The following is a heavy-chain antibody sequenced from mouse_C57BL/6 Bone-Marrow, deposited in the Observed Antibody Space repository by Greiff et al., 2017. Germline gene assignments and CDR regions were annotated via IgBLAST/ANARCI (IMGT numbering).Heavy chain of an antibody. V-gene: IGHV1-76*01. CDR1: GYTFTDYY. CDR2: IYPGSGNT. J-gene: IGHJ2*01. CDR3: AKSTHVYYFDY. Sequence: QVQLQQSGAELVRPGASVKLSCKASGYTFTDYYINWVKQRPGQGLEWIARIYPGSGNTYYNEKFKGKATLTAEKSSSTAYMQLSSLTSEDSAVYFCAKSTHVYYFDYWGQGTTLTVSS. D-gene: IGHD2-1*01.